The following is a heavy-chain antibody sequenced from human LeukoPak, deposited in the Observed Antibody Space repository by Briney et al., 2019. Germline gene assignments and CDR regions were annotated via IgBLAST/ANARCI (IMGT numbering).Heavy chain of an antibody. CDR2: IYTSGST. D-gene: IGHD3-9*01. Sequence: SETLSLTCTVSGGSISSYYWSWIRQPAGKGLEWIGRIYTSGSTNYNPSLKSRVTMSVDTSKNQFSLKLSSVTAADTAVYYCARVSSVWTYGILGEGAFDIWGQGTMVTVSS. CDR1: GGSISSYY. CDR3: ARVSSVWTYGILGEGAFDI. J-gene: IGHJ3*02. V-gene: IGHV4-4*07.